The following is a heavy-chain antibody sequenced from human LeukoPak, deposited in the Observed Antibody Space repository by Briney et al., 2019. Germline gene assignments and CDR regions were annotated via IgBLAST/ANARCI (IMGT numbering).Heavy chain of an antibody. Sequence: SETLSLTCTVSGGSISSYYWSWIRQPPGKGLEWIGSIYYSGSTYYNPSLKSRVTISVDTSKNQFSLKLSSVTAADTAVYYCARHEGYSSSWYGFDYWGQGTLVTVSS. CDR2: IYYSGST. V-gene: IGHV4-39*01. CDR3: ARHEGYSSSWYGFDY. J-gene: IGHJ4*02. CDR1: GGSISSYY. D-gene: IGHD6-13*01.